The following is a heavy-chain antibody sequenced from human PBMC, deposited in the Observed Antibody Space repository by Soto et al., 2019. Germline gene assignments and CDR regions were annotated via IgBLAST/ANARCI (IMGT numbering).Heavy chain of an antibody. D-gene: IGHD6-19*01. J-gene: IGHJ5*02. CDR1: GGNFSSHG. CDR3: ARVSGRGWYNWFDP. Sequence: SVKVSCKASGGNFSSHGISWVRQAPGQGLEFMGGIMPIFGTTNYAQKFRGRVTITADEPTSTVYMELRSLRSEDTAVYYCARVSGRGWYNWFDPWGQGTPVTVSS. CDR2: IMPIFGTT. V-gene: IGHV1-69*13.